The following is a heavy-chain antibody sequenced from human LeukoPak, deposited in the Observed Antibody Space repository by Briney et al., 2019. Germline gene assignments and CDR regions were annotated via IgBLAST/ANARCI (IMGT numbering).Heavy chain of an antibody. D-gene: IGHD6-13*01. CDR3: ATHTAGYSSSWYSWGFDY. Sequence: GGSLRLSCAASGFTFSSYWMSWVRQAPGKGLEWVAVIPYDGSNKYYADSVKGRFTISRDNSKNTLYLQMNSLRAEDTAVYYCATHTAGYSSSWYSWGFDYWGQGTLVTVSS. CDR1: GFTFSSYW. J-gene: IGHJ4*02. V-gene: IGHV3-30*03. CDR2: IPYDGSNK.